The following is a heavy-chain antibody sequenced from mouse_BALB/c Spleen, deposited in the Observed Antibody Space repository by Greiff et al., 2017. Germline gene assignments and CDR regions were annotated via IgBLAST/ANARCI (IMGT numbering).Heavy chain of an antibody. D-gene: IGHD2-1*01. CDR2: IDTSDSYT. CDR3: ARYYGNYDYAMDY. Sequence: VQLQQPGAELVMPGASVKMSCKASGYTFTDYWMHWVKQRPGQGLEWIGAIDTSDSYTSYNQKFKGKATLTVDESSSTAYMQLSSLTSEDSAVYYCARYYGNYDYAMDYWGQGTSVTVAS. J-gene: IGHJ4*01. CDR1: GYTFTDYW. V-gene: IGHV1-69*01.